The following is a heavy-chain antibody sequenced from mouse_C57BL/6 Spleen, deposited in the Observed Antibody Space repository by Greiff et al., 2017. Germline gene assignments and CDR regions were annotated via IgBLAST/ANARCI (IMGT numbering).Heavy chain of an antibody. J-gene: IGHJ3*01. V-gene: IGHV5-17*01. D-gene: IGHD2-4*01. CDR1: GFTFSDYG. CDR3: ARKDDYDGFAY. Sequence: EVQVVESGGGLVKPGGSLKLSCAASGFTFSDYGMHWVRQAPEKGLEWVAYISSGSSTIYYADTVKGRFTISRDNAKNTLFLQMTSLRSEDTAMYYCARKDDYDGFAYWGQGTLVTVSA. CDR2: ISSGSSTI.